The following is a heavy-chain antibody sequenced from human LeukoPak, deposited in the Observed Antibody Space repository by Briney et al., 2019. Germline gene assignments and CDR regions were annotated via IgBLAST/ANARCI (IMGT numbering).Heavy chain of an antibody. CDR1: GFTFSSYS. J-gene: IGHJ4*02. CDR3: ARAYYYDSSGYYCDY. Sequence: PGGSLRLSCAASGFTFSSYSMNWVRQAPGRGLEWVSSISSSSSYIYYADSVKGRFTISRDNAKNSLYLQMNSLRAEDTAVYYCARAYYYDSSGYYCDYWGQGTLVTVSS. D-gene: IGHD3-22*01. CDR2: ISSSSSYI. V-gene: IGHV3-21*01.